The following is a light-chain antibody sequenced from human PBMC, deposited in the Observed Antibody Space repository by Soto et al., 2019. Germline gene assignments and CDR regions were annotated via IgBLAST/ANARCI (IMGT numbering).Light chain of an antibody. V-gene: IGKV3-20*01. CDR1: QSVSSRN. CDR2: GAS. J-gene: IGKJ3*01. Sequence: EIVLTQSPGTVSLSPGERATLSCRASQSVSSRNLAWYRQKPGQAPSLLIFGASNRATGIPDRFSGSGSGTDFTLTISRLEPEDCAVYYCLRYGDSPPAYTFGPGTKVEIK. CDR3: LRYGDSPPAYT.